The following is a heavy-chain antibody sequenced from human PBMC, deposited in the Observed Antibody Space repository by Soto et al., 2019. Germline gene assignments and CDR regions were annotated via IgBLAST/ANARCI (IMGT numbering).Heavy chain of an antibody. V-gene: IGHV4-59*01. CDR3: ASSYDVEYSSVHTFDY. CDR2: IYYSGST. CDR1: GGSISSYY. D-gene: IGHD6-19*01. J-gene: IGHJ4*02. Sequence: SETLSLTCTVSGGSISSYYWSWIRQPPGKGLEWIGYIYYSGSTNYNPSLKSRVTISVDTSKNQFSLKLSSVTAADTAVYYCASSYDVEYSSVHTFDYWGQGTLLTVSS.